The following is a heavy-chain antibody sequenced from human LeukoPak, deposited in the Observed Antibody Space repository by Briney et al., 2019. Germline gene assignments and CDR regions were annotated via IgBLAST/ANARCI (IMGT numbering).Heavy chain of an antibody. Sequence: GGSLRLSCAGSGFTFSSYAMHWVRQAPGKGLEWVAVISYDGRNEYHADSVKGRFTISRDSSKNTVYLQMNSLRPEDTAVYYCARSSVEVVAVNRFDPWGQGTLVTVSS. J-gene: IGHJ5*02. CDR2: ISYDGRNE. CDR1: GFTFSSYA. D-gene: IGHD2-15*01. V-gene: IGHV3-30*04. CDR3: ARSSVEVVAVNRFDP.